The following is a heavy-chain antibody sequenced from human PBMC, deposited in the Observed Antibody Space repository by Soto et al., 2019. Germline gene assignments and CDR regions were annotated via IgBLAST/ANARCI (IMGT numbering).Heavy chain of an antibody. CDR2: IKQDGSEK. V-gene: IGHV3-7*01. CDR1: GFTFSSYL. CDR3: ARVTDYYESSGYFDY. Sequence: GGSLILSCAASGFTFSSYLMSLVRQTTGKGLEWVANIKQDGSEKYYVDSVKGRFTISRDNAKNSLNLQMNSLRAEDTAVYYCARVTDYYESSGYFDYWGQGTLVTVSS. J-gene: IGHJ4*02. D-gene: IGHD3-22*01.